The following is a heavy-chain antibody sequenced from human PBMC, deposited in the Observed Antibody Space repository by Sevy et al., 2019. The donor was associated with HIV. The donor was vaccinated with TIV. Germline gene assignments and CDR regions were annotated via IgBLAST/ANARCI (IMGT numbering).Heavy chain of an antibody. V-gene: IGHV3-43*01. Sequence: GGSLRLSCSASGFTFDDYTMHWVRQAPGKGLEWVSLMSWDGGSTYYADSVKGRFTISRDNSKNSLYLQMYSLKIEDTALYYCAKDRGFDYGMASGAKGPRSPSP. J-gene: IGHJ6*02. CDR2: MSWDGGST. CDR1: GFTFDDYT. D-gene: IGHD3-3*01. CDR3: AKDRGFDYGMAS.